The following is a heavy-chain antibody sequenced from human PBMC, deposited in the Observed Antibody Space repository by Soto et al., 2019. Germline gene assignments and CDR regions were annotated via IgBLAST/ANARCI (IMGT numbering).Heavy chain of an antibody. CDR3: ARDVTLNYYDSTYYYYAMDV. CDR1: GGTFSSHA. Sequence: SVKVSCKASGGTFSSHAISWLRQAPGQGLEWMGGIIPFFKATNYAQKFQDRVTITADDSTGTAYMDLYSLRPEDTAVYYCARDVTLNYYDSTYYYYAMDVWGQGTTVTVSS. V-gene: IGHV1-69*01. J-gene: IGHJ6*02. CDR2: IIPFFKAT. D-gene: IGHD3-22*01.